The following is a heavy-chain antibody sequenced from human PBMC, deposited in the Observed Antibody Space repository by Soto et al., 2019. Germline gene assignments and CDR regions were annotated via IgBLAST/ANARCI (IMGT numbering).Heavy chain of an antibody. V-gene: IGHV3-21*01. CDR3: SRGGGYYYGSGTDAFDV. CDR2: ISGSSTYV. J-gene: IGHJ3*01. Sequence: EVQLLESGGGLVKPGGSLRLSCAASGFTFSNYIMNWVRQPPGQGLEWVASISGSSTYVYYADSLKGRIAISRDNAKNSLSLKLNTLRDEDTAVYCGSRGGGYYYGSGTDAFDVWGQGTLVTVSS. CDR1: GFTFSNYI. D-gene: IGHD3-10*01.